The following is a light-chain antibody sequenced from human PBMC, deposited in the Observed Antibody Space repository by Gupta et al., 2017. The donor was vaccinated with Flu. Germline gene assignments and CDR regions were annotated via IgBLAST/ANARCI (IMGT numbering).Light chain of an antibody. J-gene: IGKJ1*01. CDR1: QSVFYSSNNKNY. Sequence: DIVMTQSQDSLAVSLGERATINCKSSQSVFYSSNNKNYLAWYQQKPGQPPKLLIYWASTRESGVPDRFSGSGSGTDFTLTISSLQAEYVAVYYCQQYYSTPPTFGQGTKVEIK. CDR3: QQYYSTPPT. CDR2: WAS. V-gene: IGKV4-1*01.